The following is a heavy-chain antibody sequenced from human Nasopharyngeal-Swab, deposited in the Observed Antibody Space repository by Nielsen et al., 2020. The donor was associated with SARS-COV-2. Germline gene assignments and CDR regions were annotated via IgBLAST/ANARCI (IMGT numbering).Heavy chain of an antibody. CDR1: GFTFSSYA. D-gene: IGHD6-19*01. V-gene: IGHV3-9*01. CDR2: ISWNSGSI. J-gene: IGHJ4*02. Sequence: GGSLRLSCAASGFTFSSYAMHWVRQAPGKGLEWVSGISWNSGSIGYADSVKGRFTISRDNAKNSLYLQMNSLRAEDTALYYCAKASNPAVAGDFDYWGQGTLVTVSS. CDR3: AKASNPAVAGDFDY.